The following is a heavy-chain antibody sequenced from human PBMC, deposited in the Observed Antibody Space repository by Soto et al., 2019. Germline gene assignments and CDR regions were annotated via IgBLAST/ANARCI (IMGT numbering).Heavy chain of an antibody. CDR1: GGSISSYY. CDR2: IYDGGST. J-gene: IGHJ6*03. D-gene: IGHD4-17*01. V-gene: IGHV4-59*01. Sequence: SETLSLTCTVSGGSISSYYWSWIRQPPGKGLEWIGYIYDGGSTNYNPSLKSRVTISVDTSKNQFSLKLSSVTAADTAVYYCARAPVTPGYYYYYMDVWGNGTTVTVSS. CDR3: ARAPVTPGYYYYYMDV.